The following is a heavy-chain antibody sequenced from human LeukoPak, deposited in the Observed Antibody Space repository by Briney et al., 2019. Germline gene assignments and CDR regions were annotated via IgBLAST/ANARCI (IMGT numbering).Heavy chain of an antibody. CDR1: GGSISSYY. J-gene: IGHJ4*02. Sequence: PSETLSLTCTVSGGSISSYYWSWIRQPPGKGLEWIGYIYYSGSTNYNPSLKSRVTISVDTSKNQFSLKLSSVTAADTAVYYCARADSGYEQYYFDYWGQGTLVTVSS. CDR2: IYYSGST. V-gene: IGHV4-59*08. CDR3: ARADSGYEQYYFDY. D-gene: IGHD5-12*01.